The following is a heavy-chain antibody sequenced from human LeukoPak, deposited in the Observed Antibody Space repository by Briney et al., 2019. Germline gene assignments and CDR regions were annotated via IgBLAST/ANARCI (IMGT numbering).Heavy chain of an antibody. V-gene: IGHV4-39*07. CDR3: ARDTLGGYSDY. CDR2: IYYTGGT. CDR1: GGSITSSSYY. Sequence: SETLSLTCSVSGGSITSSSYYWAWIRQPPEKGLEWIGSIYYTGGTNYSPSLKSRVTISVDTSKNQFSLKLSSVTAADTAVYYCARDTLGGYSDYWGQGTLVTVSS. J-gene: IGHJ4*02. D-gene: IGHD5-12*01.